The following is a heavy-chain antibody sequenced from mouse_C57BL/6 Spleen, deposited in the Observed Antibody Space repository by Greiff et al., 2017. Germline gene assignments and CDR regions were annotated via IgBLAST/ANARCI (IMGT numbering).Heavy chain of an antibody. CDR2: IYPGDGDT. V-gene: IGHV1-82*01. D-gene: IGHD3-1*01. CDR3: ARKERHSLDY. CDR1: GYAFSSSW. J-gene: IGHJ2*01. Sequence: VQLQQSGPELVKPGASVKISCKASGYAFSSSWMNWVKQRPGKGLEWIGRIYPGDGDTNYNGKFKGKATLTADKSSSTAYMQLSSLTSEDSAVXFCARKERHSLDYWGQGTTLTVSS.